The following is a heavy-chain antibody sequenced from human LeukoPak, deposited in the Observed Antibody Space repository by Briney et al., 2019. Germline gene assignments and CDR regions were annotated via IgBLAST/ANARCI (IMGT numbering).Heavy chain of an antibody. CDR2: ISGSGGST. CDR1: GFTFSSYA. Sequence: GGSLRLSCAASGFTFSSYAMSWVRQAPGKGLEWVSGISGSGGSTYYADSVKGRFTISRDNSKNTLYLQMNSLRVEDTALYYCATTLLRDSTYMDVWGKGTTVTVSS. CDR3: ATTLLRDSTYMDV. V-gene: IGHV3-23*01. D-gene: IGHD1-1*01. J-gene: IGHJ6*03.